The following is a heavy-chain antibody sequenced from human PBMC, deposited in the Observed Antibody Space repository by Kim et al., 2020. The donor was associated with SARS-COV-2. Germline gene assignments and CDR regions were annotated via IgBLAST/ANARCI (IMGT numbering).Heavy chain of an antibody. CDR2: ISYDGSNK. CDR1: GFTFSSYA. Sequence: GGSLRLSCAASGFTFSSYAMHWVRQAPGKGLEWVAVISYDGSNKYYADSVKGRFTISRDNSKNTLYLQMNSLRAEDTAVYYCAKGKQLFAVNPWGPGTLV. V-gene: IGHV3-30-3*01. CDR3: AKGKQLFAVNP. D-gene: IGHD6-6*01. J-gene: IGHJ5*02.